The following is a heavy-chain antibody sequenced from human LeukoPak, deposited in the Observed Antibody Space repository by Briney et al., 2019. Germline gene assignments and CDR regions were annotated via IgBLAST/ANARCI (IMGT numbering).Heavy chain of an antibody. CDR1: GFTFSRFA. J-gene: IGHJ4*02. CDR2: ICGSSDNT. V-gene: IGHV3-23*01. CDR3: AKGFRSDGTCYSSVDY. Sequence: GGSLRLSCAASGFTFSRFAMSWVCQAPGKGLEWVSTICGSSDNTYNADSVKGRFTISRDNSKNTLYLQMNSLRDEDTAIYYCAKGFRSDGTCYSSVDYWGQGTLVTVSS. D-gene: IGHD2-15*01.